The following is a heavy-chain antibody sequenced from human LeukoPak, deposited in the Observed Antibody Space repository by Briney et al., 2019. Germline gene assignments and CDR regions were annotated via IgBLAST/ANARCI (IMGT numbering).Heavy chain of an antibody. CDR1: GFILNSYW. J-gene: IGHJ4*02. V-gene: IGHV3-7*01. D-gene: IGHD3-16*01. CDR2: IKQDGSEE. Sequence: GGSLRLSCVASGFILNSYWMTWVRQAPGKGLEWVATIKQDGSEEYYVDFVKGRFTISRDNAKASVFLQMDSLRVEDTAVYYCARAARGIWFYFDYWGQGTLVTVSS. CDR3: ARAARGIWFYFDY.